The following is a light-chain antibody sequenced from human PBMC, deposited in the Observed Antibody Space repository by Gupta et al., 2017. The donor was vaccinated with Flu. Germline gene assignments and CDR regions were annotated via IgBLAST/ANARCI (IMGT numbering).Light chain of an antibody. Sequence: DIQITQSPSSVSASVGDRVTITCRVSQGISRWLAWYQQKPGKAPKLLIYAASRVKSGVPSRFSGSGSGTDFTLTISSRQPEDFATYYCQQENSFPRTFGQGTKVEIK. CDR2: AAS. J-gene: IGKJ1*01. V-gene: IGKV1-12*01. CDR1: QGISRW. CDR3: QQENSFPRT.